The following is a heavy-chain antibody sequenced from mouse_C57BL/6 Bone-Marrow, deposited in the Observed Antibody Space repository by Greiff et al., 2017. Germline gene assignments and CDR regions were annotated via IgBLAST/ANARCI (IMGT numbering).Heavy chain of an antibody. D-gene: IGHD2-3*01. CDR1: GYTFTSYT. Sequence: VQLQQSGAELARPGASVKMSCKASGYTFTSYTMHWVKQRPGQGLEWIGYINPSSGYTKYNQKFKDKATLTADKSSSTAYRQLSSLTSEDSAVYYCARNDGYYVGDFDYWGQGTTLTVSS. CDR3: ARNDGYYVGDFDY. J-gene: IGHJ2*01. V-gene: IGHV1-4*01. CDR2: INPSSGYT.